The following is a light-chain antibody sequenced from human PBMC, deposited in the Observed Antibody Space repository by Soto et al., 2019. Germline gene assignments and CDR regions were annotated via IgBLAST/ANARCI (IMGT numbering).Light chain of an antibody. CDR1: QTVIRTH. V-gene: IGKV3-20*01. CDR2: NXS. J-gene: IGKJ5*01. CDR3: QQYESSSDT. Sequence: IILAQFPGTVALSPGEGAPLSXKASQTVIRTHLAWCQQKPGXAPRLXXDNXSNMATGIPDRLSGSGSARDFTLTIDRLEPEYFAVYYFQQYESSSDTFGQGTRLEIK.